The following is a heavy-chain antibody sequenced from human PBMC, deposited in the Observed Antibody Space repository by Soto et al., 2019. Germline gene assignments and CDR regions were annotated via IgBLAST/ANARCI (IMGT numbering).Heavy chain of an antibody. CDR3: ARSPGYRSGWYYFDY. CDR1: GGSIGNYY. CDR2: IHYSGST. V-gene: IGHV4-59*01. Sequence: SETLSLTCTVSGGSIGNYYWSWIRQPPGKGLEWVGYIHYSGSTNYNPSLKSRVTVSVDTSENQFSLRLSSVTAADTAVYYCARSPGYRSGWYYFDYWGQGTLVTVSS. D-gene: IGHD6-19*01. J-gene: IGHJ4*02.